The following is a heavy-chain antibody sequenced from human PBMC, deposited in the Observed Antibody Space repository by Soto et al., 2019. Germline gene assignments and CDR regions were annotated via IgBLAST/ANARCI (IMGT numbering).Heavy chain of an antibody. D-gene: IGHD2-15*01. CDR2: ISYDGSNK. Sequence: GGSLRLSCAASGFTFSSYGMHWVRQAPGKGLEWVAVISYDGSNKYYADSVKGRFTISRDNSKNTLYLQMNSLRAEDTAVYYCAKVQYCSGGSCYGPHDDWGQGTLGTVPQ. CDR3: AKVQYCSGGSCYGPHDD. V-gene: IGHV3-30*18. J-gene: IGHJ4*02. CDR1: GFTFSSYG.